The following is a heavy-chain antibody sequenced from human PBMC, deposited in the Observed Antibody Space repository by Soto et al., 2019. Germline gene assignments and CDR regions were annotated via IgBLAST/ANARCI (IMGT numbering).Heavy chain of an antibody. V-gene: IGHV3-33*01. CDR1: GFAFSSYG. D-gene: IGHD6-6*01. CDR2: IWYDGSNK. Sequence: QVQLVESGGGVVQPGRSLRLSCAASGFAFSSYGMHWVRQTPGKGLEWVALIWYDGSNKYYADSVKGRFTISRDNSKNTLYLQMHSLRAEDTAGYSCARSPPGLAGRYYFDFWGQGTLVTVSS. CDR3: ARSPPGLAGRYYFDF. J-gene: IGHJ4*02.